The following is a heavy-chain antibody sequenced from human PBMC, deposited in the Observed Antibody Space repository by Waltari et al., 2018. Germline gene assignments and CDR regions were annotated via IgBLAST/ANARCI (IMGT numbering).Heavy chain of an antibody. Sequence: QVQLPESGQGLVKRSGTLSPTCAVSSDSINGNYWWSWVRQSPEKGLEWIGQVHHSGKTHYNPSLQSRVTISVDKPKNQFSLNLNSVTAADTAVYYCAGDRAIGLFFDYWGRGTLVTVSS. V-gene: IGHV4-4*02. J-gene: IGHJ4*02. CDR1: SDSINGNYW. CDR3: AGDRAIGLFFDY. CDR2: VHHSGKT. D-gene: IGHD2-2*01.